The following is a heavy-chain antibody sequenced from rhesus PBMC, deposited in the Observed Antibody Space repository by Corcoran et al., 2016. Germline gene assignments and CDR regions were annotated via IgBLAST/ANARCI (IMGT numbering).Heavy chain of an antibody. J-gene: IGHJ4*01. D-gene: IGHD3-22*01. CDR1: GGSISSNY. CDR3: ARSGSYWSDYYVFDY. Sequence: QVQLQESGPGLVKPSETLSLTCAVSGGSISSNYRSWIRQPPGKGLGWIGRYYGSGGSTDSHPSPRSRVAISTGTSKNQFSLKVSSVPAAGTAVYYGARSGSYWSDYYVFDYGGQGVLVTVSS. V-gene: IGHV4-160*01. CDR2: YYGSGGST.